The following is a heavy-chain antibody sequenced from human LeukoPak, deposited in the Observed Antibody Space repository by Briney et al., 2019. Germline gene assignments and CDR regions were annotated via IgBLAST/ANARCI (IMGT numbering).Heavy chain of an antibody. Sequence: ASVKVSCKASGYTFTGYYMHWVRQAPGQGLEWMGWINPNSGGTNYAQKFQGRVTMTRDTSSSTAYMELSRLKSDDTAVYYCAREGVGYDCPAFWGQGTLVTVSS. V-gene: IGHV1-2*02. D-gene: IGHD3-22*01. CDR2: INPNSGGT. CDR3: AREGVGYDCPAF. J-gene: IGHJ4*02. CDR1: GYTFTGYY.